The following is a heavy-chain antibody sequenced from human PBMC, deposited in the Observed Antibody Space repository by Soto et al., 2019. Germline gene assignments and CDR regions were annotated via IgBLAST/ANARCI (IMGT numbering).Heavy chain of an antibody. J-gene: IGHJ3*02. V-gene: IGHV3-33*01. Sequence: GGSLRLSCAASGFTFISYAMHWVRQAPGKGLEWVAVIWYDGSNKYYADSVKGRFTISRDSSRNTLYLQMNSLRAEDTAVFYCARPVRQHSSGYYFGTAFDIWGQGTMVTVSS. D-gene: IGHD3-22*01. CDR3: ARPVRQHSSGYYFGTAFDI. CDR1: GFTFISYA. CDR2: IWYDGSNK.